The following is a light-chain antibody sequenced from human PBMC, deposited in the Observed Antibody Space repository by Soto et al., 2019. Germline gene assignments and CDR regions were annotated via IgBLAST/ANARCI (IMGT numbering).Light chain of an antibody. CDR2: EVS. CDR1: SSDVGGYNY. V-gene: IGLV2-14*01. J-gene: IGLJ3*02. CDR3: SSSTGSSTLV. Sequence: QPASVSGSPGQSITISCTGSSSDVGGYNYVSWYQQHPGKAPKVMIYEVSNRPSGVSNRFSGSKSGNTASLTISGLQAEDEADYYCSSSTGSSTLVFGGGTKLTVL.